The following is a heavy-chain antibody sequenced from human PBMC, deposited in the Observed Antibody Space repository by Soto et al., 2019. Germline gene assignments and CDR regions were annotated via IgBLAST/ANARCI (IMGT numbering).Heavy chain of an antibody. V-gene: IGHV4-34*01. CDR1: GGSFSGYY. Sequence: SETLSLTCAVYGGSFSGYYWSWIRQPPGKGLEWIGEINHSGSTNYNPSLKSRVTISVDTSKNQFSLKLSSVTAADTAVYHCARARAMGEQWRKGASFQTGINYSVYWGQGTLVTVSS. CDR2: INHSGST. D-gene: IGHD6-19*01. CDR3: ARARAMGEQWRKGASFQTGINYSVY. J-gene: IGHJ4*02.